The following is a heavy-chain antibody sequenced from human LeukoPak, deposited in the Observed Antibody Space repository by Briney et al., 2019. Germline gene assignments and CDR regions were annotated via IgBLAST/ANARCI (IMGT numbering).Heavy chain of an antibody. V-gene: IGHV3-23*01. J-gene: IGHJ4*02. CDR1: GFTFSSYA. D-gene: IGHD2-21*02. Sequence: GGSLRLSCAASGFTFSSYAMSWVRQAPGRGLEWVSAISGSGDSTYYADSVKGRFTISRDNAKNSLYLQMNSLRAEDTAVYYCARATYFGVVVTATSDYWGQGTLVTVSS. CDR2: ISGSGDST. CDR3: ARATYFGVVVTATSDY.